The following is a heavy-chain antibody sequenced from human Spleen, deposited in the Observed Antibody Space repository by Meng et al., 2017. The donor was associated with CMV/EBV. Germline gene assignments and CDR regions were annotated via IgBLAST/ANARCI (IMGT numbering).Heavy chain of an antibody. V-gene: IGHV3-23*01. CDR2: ISGSSGST. Sequence: GESLKISCAASGFTFSSYAMSWVRQAPGKGLEWVSAISGSSGSTYYADSVKGRFTISRDNSKNTLYLQMNSLRVEDTAVYYCAKGYYGRSGYYFYHWGQGTLVTVSS. CDR3: AKGYYGRSGYYFYH. J-gene: IGHJ4*02. CDR1: GFTFSSYA. D-gene: IGHD3-22*01.